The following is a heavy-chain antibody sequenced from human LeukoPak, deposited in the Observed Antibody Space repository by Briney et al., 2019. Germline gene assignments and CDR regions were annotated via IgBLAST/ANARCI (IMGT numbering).Heavy chain of an antibody. CDR1: GFTFSSYW. CDR2: IMQDGSEH. Sequence: GGSLRLSCASSGFTFSSYWMHWVRQAPGKGLGWVANIMQDGSEHYYVDSVKGRFTFSRDNAKNSLYLQMNSLRAEDTAVYSCVRDGDTSGYTNWGQGTLVTVSS. V-gene: IGHV3-7*01. J-gene: IGHJ4*02. CDR3: VRDGDTSGYTN. D-gene: IGHD3-22*01.